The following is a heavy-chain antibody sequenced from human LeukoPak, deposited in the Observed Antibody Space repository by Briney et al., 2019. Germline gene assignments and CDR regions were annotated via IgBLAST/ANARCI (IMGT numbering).Heavy chain of an antibody. Sequence: PGGSLRLSCAASGFTFSSYSMNWVRQAPGKGLEWVSSISSSSSYIYYADSVKGRFTISRDNAKNSLYLQMNSLRAEDTAVYYCARDSVRGAYPSDYWGQGTLVTVSS. V-gene: IGHV3-21*01. D-gene: IGHD3-10*01. J-gene: IGHJ4*02. CDR1: GFTFSSYS. CDR3: ARDSVRGAYPSDY. CDR2: ISSSSSYI.